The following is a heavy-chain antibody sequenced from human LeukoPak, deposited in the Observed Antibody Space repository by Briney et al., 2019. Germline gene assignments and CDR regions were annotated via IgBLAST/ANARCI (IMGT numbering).Heavy chain of an antibody. CDR2: INHSGST. D-gene: IGHD6-19*01. Sequence: PSETLSLTCAVYGESFSGYYWSWIRQHPGKGLEWIGEINHSGSTNYNPSLKSRVTISVDASKNQFSLKLSSVTAADTAVYYCARERAVAGTRGFDYWGQGTLVTVSS. CDR1: GESFSGYY. CDR3: ARERAVAGTRGFDY. J-gene: IGHJ4*02. V-gene: IGHV4-34*01.